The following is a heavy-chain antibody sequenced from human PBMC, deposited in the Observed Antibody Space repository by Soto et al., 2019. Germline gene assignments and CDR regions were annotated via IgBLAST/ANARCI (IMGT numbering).Heavy chain of an antibody. D-gene: IGHD3-22*01. CDR3: ARSNSGYYKWFDP. V-gene: IGHV4-39*01. Sequence: SETLSLTCTVSGGSISNYYWGWIRQPPGKGLEWIANIYYSGITYCNPSLKSRVAISVDTSKNQFSLKLSSVTAADTAIYYCARSNSGYYKWFDPWGQGTLVTVSS. CDR1: GGSISNYY. CDR2: IYYSGIT. J-gene: IGHJ5*02.